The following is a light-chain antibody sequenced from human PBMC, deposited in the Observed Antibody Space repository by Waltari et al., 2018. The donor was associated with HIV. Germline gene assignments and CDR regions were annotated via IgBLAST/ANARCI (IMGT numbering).Light chain of an antibody. CDR1: SSNIGAGFD. CDR3: QAYDSSLSGWV. CDR2: GNN. J-gene: IGLJ3*02. V-gene: IGLV1-40*01. Sequence: QSVLTQPPSVSGAPGQRVTISCTGSSSNIGAGFDVHWYQQLPGTAPRLLIYGNNVRPSGFPARCSGCKSGTSSSLAITGLQAEDEADYDCQAYDSSLSGWVFGGRTKLTVL.